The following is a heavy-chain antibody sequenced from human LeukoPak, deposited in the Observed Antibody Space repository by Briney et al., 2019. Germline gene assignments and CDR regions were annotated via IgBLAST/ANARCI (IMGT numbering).Heavy chain of an antibody. D-gene: IGHD5-12*01. V-gene: IGHV4-31*03. CDR2: IYYSGST. CDR3: ARGPGYSGYDLRFDY. CDR1: GGSISSSGYY. J-gene: IGHJ4*02. Sequence: SQTLSLTCTVSGGSISSSGYYCSWIRQHPGKGLEWIGYIYYSGSTYYNPSLKSRVTISADTPKNQFSLKLSSVTAADTAVYYCARGPGYSGYDLRFDYWGQGTLVTVSS.